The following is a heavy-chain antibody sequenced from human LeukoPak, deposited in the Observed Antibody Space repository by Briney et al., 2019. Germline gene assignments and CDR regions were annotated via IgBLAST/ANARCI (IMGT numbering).Heavy chain of an antibody. V-gene: IGHV3-21*01. J-gene: IGHJ4*02. CDR3: ARDPRDGYDFDY. CDR2: ISSSSSYI. D-gene: IGHD5-24*01. CDR1: GFTFSSYS. Sequence: PGGSLRLSCAASGFTFSSYSMNSVRQAPGKGLEWGSSISSSSSYIYYADSVKGRFTISRDNAKNSLYLQMNSLRAEDTAVYYCARDPRDGYDFDYWGQGTLVTVSS.